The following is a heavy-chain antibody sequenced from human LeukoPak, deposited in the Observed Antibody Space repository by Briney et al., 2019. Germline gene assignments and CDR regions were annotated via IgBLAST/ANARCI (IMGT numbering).Heavy chain of an antibody. CDR2: VNPDGSRT. V-gene: IGHV3-74*01. Sequence: GGSLRLSCAGSGFTITNYWIHWVRQAPGKGLEWVSRVNPDGSRTGYADSVKGRFTISRDNAENTLYLQMNSLRAEDTAVYYCARDFDYGGGLWGQGTLVTVSS. CDR3: ARDFDYGGGL. D-gene: IGHD4-17*01. CDR1: GFTITNYW. J-gene: IGHJ4*02.